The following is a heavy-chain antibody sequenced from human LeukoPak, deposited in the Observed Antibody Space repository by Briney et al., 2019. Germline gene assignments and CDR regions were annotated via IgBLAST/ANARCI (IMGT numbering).Heavy chain of an antibody. CDR1: GFTFSSCS. Sequence: GGSLRLSCAASGFTFSSCSMHWVRQAPGKGLVWVSRIKGDGSSISYADSVKGRFTIFRDNAKNTLFLQMDSLRAEDTAFYHCARAGIDNALDYWGPGTQVTVSS. J-gene: IGHJ4*02. CDR3: ARAGIDNALDY. CDR2: IKGDGSSI. D-gene: IGHD2-2*01. V-gene: IGHV3-74*01.